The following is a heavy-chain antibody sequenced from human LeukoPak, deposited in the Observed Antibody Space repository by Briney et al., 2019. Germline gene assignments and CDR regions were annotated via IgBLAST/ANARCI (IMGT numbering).Heavy chain of an antibody. CDR1: GFTFSSYA. V-gene: IGHV3-74*01. Sequence: GRSLRLSCAASGFTFSSYAMHWVRQAPGKGLVWVSRINRDGSITSYGDSVKGRFTISRDNAKNTLYLQMSSLRAEDTAVYYCAKENYYGMDAWGQGTTVTVSS. CDR3: AKENYYGMDA. J-gene: IGHJ6*02. CDR2: INRDGSIT.